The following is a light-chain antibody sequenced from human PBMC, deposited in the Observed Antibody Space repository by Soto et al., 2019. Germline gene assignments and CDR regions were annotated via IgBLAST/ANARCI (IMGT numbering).Light chain of an antibody. J-gene: IGKJ4*01. CDR1: QSVSNN. Sequence: EIVMTQSPATLSVSPGERAILSCRASQSVSNNLAWYQQKPGQAPRLLIYGASTRATGIPARLSGGGSGTEFTLTISSLQSEDFAVYYCQHYNNWPLTFGGGTKVEMK. V-gene: IGKV3-15*01. CDR2: GAS. CDR3: QHYNNWPLT.